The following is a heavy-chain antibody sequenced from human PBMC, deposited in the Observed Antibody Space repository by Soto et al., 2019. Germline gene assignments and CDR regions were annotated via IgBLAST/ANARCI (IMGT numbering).Heavy chain of an antibody. D-gene: IGHD2-21*02. CDR2: ISYDGSNK. J-gene: IGHJ4*02. V-gene: IGHV3-30-3*01. CDR1: GFTFSSYA. CDR3: AREVVVVTARKADDY. Sequence: QVQLVESGGGVVQPGRSLRLSCAASGFTFSSYAMHWVRQAPGKGLEWVAVISYDGSNKYYADSVKGRFTISRDNSKNTLYLQMNSLRAEDTAVYYCAREVVVVTARKADDYWGQGTLVTVSS.